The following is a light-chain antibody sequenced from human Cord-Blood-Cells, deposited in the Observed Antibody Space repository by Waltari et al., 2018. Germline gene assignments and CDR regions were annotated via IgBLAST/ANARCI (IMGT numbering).Light chain of an antibody. Sequence: DIVMTQSPDSLAVSLGERATINFKSSQSVLYSSNNKNYFALYQQKPGQPPKLLIYWASTRESGVPDRFSGSGSETDFTLTISSLQAEDVAVYYCQQYYSTPLTFGGGTKVEIK. CDR2: WAS. J-gene: IGKJ4*01. V-gene: IGKV4-1*01. CDR1: QSVLYSSNNKNY. CDR3: QQYYSTPLT.